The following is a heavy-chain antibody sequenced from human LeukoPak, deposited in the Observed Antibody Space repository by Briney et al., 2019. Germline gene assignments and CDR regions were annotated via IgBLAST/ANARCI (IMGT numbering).Heavy chain of an antibody. CDR2: IIPIFGTA. CDR3: ARLGEGDAFDI. J-gene: IGHJ3*02. D-gene: IGHD3-10*01. CDR1: GGTFSSYA. V-gene: IGHV1-69*06. Sequence: SVKVSCKASGGTFSSYAISWVRQAPGQGLEWMGRIIPIFGTANYAQKFQGRVTITADKSTSTAYMELSGLRSEDTAVYYCARLGEGDAFDIWGQGTMVTVSS.